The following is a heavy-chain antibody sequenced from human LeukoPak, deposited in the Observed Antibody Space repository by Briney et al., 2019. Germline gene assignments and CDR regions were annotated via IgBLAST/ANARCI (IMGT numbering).Heavy chain of an antibody. CDR1: GFSFSGYY. CDR3: ARVGSIAAAGTPDY. V-gene: IGHV3-11*06. D-gene: IGHD6-13*01. Sequence: GGSLRLSCAASGFSFSGYYMTWIRQAPGKGLEWLSYISSSSSHTNYADSVKGRFTISRDNAKNSLSLQVNSLRADDTAVYYCARVGSIAAAGTPDYWGQGTLVTVSS. CDR2: ISSSSSHT. J-gene: IGHJ4*02.